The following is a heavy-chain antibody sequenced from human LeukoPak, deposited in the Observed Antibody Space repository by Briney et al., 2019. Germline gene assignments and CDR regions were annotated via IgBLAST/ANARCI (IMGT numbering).Heavy chain of an antibody. Sequence: GGSLRLSCAASGFTFSSYGMHWVRQAPGKGPEWVAVISYDGSNKYYADSVKGRFTISRDNAKNSLYLQMNSLRAEDTAVYYCARDPRYGSGITWGQGTLVTVSS. D-gene: IGHD3-10*01. CDR1: GFTFSSYG. V-gene: IGHV3-30*03. CDR2: ISYDGSNK. CDR3: ARDPRYGSGIT. J-gene: IGHJ5*02.